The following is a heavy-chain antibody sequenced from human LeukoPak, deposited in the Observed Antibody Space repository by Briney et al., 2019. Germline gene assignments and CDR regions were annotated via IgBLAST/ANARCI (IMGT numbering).Heavy chain of an antibody. Sequence: PSETLSLTCTVSGGSINSGDYYWVWIRQPPGKGLEWIGSIYYSGTTSYNPSLKSRVTMTVDTSKNQFSLKLSSVTAADTAVYYCARAPSYYYGSGSYLWGQGTLVTVSS. D-gene: IGHD3-10*01. CDR2: IYYSGTT. V-gene: IGHV4-39*07. J-gene: IGHJ4*02. CDR3: ARAPSYYYGSGSYL. CDR1: GGSINSGDYY.